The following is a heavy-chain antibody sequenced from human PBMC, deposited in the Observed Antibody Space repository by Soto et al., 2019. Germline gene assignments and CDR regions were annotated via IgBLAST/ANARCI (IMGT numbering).Heavy chain of an antibody. V-gene: IGHV3-23*01. J-gene: IGHJ4*02. D-gene: IGHD6-19*01. CDR3: AKDHSSGSYLDY. CDR2: ISGSGGST. Sequence: EVQLLESGGGLVQSGGSLRLSCAASGFTFSSYAMSWVRQAPGKGLEWVSAISGSGGSTYYADSVKGRFTISRDNSKNTLYLQMNSLRAEDTAVYYCAKDHSSGSYLDYWGQGTLVTVSS. CDR1: GFTFSSYA.